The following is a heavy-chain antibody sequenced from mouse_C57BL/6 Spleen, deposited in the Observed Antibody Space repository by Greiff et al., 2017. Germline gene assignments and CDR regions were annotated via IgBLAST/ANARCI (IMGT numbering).Heavy chain of an antibody. CDR3: VREAYYYGSSYDHYYAMDY. V-gene: IGHV10-1*01. Sequence: EVQVVESGGGLVQPKGSLKLSCAASGFSFNTYAMNWVRQAPGKGLEWVARIRSKSNNYATYYADSVKDRFTISRDDSESMLYLQMNNLKTEDTAMYYCVREAYYYGSSYDHYYAMDYWGQGTSVTVSS. J-gene: IGHJ4*01. D-gene: IGHD1-1*01. CDR1: GFSFNTYA. CDR2: IRSKSNNYAT.